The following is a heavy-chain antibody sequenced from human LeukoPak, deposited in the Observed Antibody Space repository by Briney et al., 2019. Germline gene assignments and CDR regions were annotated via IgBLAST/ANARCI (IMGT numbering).Heavy chain of an antibody. D-gene: IGHD2-2*02. V-gene: IGHV3-7*01. Sequence: SGGSLRLSCAASGFTFSSYWMSWVRQAPGKGLEWVANIKQDGSEKYYVDSVKGRFTISRDNAKNSLYLQMNSLRAEDTAVYYCASYCSSTSCYTNPLFYWGQGTLVTVSS. CDR1: GFTFSSYW. CDR3: ASYCSSTSCYTNPLFY. J-gene: IGHJ4*02. CDR2: IKQDGSEK.